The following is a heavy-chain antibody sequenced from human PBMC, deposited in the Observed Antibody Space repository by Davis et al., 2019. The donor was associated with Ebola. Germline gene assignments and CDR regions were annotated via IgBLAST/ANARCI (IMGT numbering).Heavy chain of an antibody. Sequence: ASVKVSCKVSGYTLTELSMHWVRQAPGKGLEWMGGFDPEDGETIYAQKFQGRVTMTEDTSTDTAYMELSSLRSEDTAVYYCATGGLYSSSSWGDYWGQGTLVTVSS. CDR3: ATGGLYSSSSWGDY. CDR1: GYTLTELS. D-gene: IGHD6-13*01. J-gene: IGHJ4*02. CDR2: FDPEDGET. V-gene: IGHV1-24*01.